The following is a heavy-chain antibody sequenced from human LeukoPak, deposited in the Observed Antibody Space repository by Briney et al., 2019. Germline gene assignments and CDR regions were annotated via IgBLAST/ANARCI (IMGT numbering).Heavy chain of an antibody. CDR2: IYYSGST. Sequence: SETLSLTCTVSGGSISSYYWSWIRQPPGKGLEWIGYIYYSGSTNYNPSLKSRVTISVDTSKNQFSLKLSSVTAADTAVYYCARDLGSGSYYPFDYWGQGTLVTVSS. D-gene: IGHD3-10*01. CDR1: GGSISSYY. J-gene: IGHJ4*02. CDR3: ARDLGSGSYYPFDY. V-gene: IGHV4-59*01.